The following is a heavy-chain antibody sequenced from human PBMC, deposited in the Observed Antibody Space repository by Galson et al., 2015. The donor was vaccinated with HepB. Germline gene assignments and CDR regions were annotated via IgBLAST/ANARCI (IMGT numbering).Heavy chain of an antibody. Sequence: SLRLSCATSGFNFSGSAMHWVRQASGKGLEWVGLIRSKGNNYATEYVASVKGRFTISRDDSKRTAYLQMRSLKTEDTAVYYCVRVGDLAGYSSRWGQGTPVTVSS. D-gene: IGHD6-19*01. V-gene: IGHV3-73*01. J-gene: IGHJ4*02. CDR3: VRVGDLAGYSSR. CDR2: IRSKGNNYAT. CDR1: GFNFSGSA.